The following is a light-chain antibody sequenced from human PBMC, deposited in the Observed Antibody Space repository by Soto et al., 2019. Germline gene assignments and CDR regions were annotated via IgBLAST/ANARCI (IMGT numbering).Light chain of an antibody. CDR3: CSYAGHLLVV. V-gene: IGLV2-11*01. Sequence: QSALTQPRSVSGSPGQSVTISCTGTSGDVGAYNYVSWSQQYPGKAPKLIIYDVDQRPSGVPDRFSGSKSGNTASLTISGLQAEDEADYYCCSYAGHLLVVFGGGTKLTVL. J-gene: IGLJ2*01. CDR1: SGDVGAYNY. CDR2: DVD.